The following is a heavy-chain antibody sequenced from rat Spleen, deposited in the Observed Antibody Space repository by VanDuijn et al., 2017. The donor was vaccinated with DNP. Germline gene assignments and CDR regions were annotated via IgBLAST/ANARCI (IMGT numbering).Heavy chain of an antibody. CDR2: ISTGGGNT. J-gene: IGHJ2*01. D-gene: IGHD1-1*01. Sequence: EVQLVESGGGLVQPGRSLKLSCAASGFTFSNYGMAWVRQTPTKGLEWVASISTGGGNTYYRDSVKGRFTISRDNAKNTQDLQMDSLRYEDTATYYCAKRAGLQWYFDYWGQGVMVTVSS. CDR1: GFTFSNYG. V-gene: IGHV5S14*01. CDR3: AKRAGLQWYFDY.